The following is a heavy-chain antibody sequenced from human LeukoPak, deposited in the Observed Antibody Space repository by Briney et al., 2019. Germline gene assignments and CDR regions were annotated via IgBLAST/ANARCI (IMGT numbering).Heavy chain of an antibody. D-gene: IGHD2-21*02. V-gene: IGHV4-4*07. J-gene: IGHJ4*02. CDR3: ARDSPYCGGDCYSEY. CDR1: GGSISSYY. CDR2: IYTSGST. Sequence: KPSETLSLTCTVSGGSISSYYWSWIRQPAGKGLEWIGRIYTSGSTNYNPSLKSRVTMSVDTSKNQFSLKLSSVTATDTAVYYCARDSPYCGGDCYSEYWGQGTLVTVSS.